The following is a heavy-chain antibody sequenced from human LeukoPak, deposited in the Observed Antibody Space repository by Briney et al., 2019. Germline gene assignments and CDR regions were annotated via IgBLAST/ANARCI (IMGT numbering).Heavy chain of an antibody. D-gene: IGHD1-7*01. CDR3: ARVTRITGTRSYYFDY. CDR1: GFTFSSYS. V-gene: IGHV3-21*01. Sequence: GGSLRLSCAASGFTFSSYSMNWVRQAPGKGLEWVSSISSSSSYIYYADSVKGRFTISRDNAKNSLYLQMNSLRAEDTAVYYCARVTRITGTRSYYFDYWGQGTLVTVSS. CDR2: ISSSSSYI. J-gene: IGHJ4*02.